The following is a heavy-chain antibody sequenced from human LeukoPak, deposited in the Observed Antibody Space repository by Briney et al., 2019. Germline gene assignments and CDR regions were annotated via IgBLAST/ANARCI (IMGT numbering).Heavy chain of an antibody. CDR2: IYTSGST. J-gene: IGHJ6*03. V-gene: IGHV4-4*09. Sequence: SETLSLTCTVSGGSISSYYWSWIRQPPGKGLEWIGYIYTSGSTNYNPSLKSRVTISVDTSKNQFSLKLSSVTAADTAVYYCVRLGLPDSITGYYYYYMDVWGKGTTVTVSS. D-gene: IGHD3-16*01. CDR3: VRLGLPDSITGYYYYYMDV. CDR1: GGSISSYY.